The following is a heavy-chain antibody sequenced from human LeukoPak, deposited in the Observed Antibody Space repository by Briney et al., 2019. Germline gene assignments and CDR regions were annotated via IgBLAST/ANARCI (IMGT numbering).Heavy chain of an antibody. CDR1: GGSISSYY. Sequence: SETLSLTCTVSGGSISSYYWSWIRQPPGKGLEWIGYIYYSGSTNYNPSLKGRVTISVDTSKNQFSLKLSSVTAADTAVYYCARDLYGDYYFDYWGQGTLVTVSS. V-gene: IGHV4-59*01. J-gene: IGHJ4*02. CDR2: IYYSGST. D-gene: IGHD4-17*01. CDR3: ARDLYGDYYFDY.